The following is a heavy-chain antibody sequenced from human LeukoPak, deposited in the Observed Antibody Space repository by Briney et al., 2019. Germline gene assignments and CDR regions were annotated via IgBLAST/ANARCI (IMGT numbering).Heavy chain of an antibody. D-gene: IGHD4-17*01. Sequence: AGRSLRLSCAASGSTFSSYAMHWVRQAPGKGLEWVAVISYDGSNKYYADSVKGRFTISRDNSKNTLYLQMNSLRAEDTAVYYCASPDDYGDYVVPFDYWGQGTLVTVSS. V-gene: IGHV3-30-3*01. J-gene: IGHJ4*02. CDR2: ISYDGSNK. CDR3: ASPDDYGDYVVPFDY. CDR1: GSTFSSYA.